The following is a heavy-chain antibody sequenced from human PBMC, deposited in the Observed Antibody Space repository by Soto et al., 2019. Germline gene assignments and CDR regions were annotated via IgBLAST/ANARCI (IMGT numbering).Heavy chain of an antibody. D-gene: IGHD6-13*01. CDR3: AKDSSPRIAAAGTGFDY. CDR1: GFTFDDYT. J-gene: IGHJ4*02. CDR2: ISWDGGST. Sequence: GGSLRLSCAASGFTFDDYTMHWVRQAPGKGLEWVSLISWDGGSTYYADSVKGRFTISRDNSKNSLYLQMNSLRTEDTALYYCAKDSSPRIAAAGTGFDYWGQGTLVTVSS. V-gene: IGHV3-43*01.